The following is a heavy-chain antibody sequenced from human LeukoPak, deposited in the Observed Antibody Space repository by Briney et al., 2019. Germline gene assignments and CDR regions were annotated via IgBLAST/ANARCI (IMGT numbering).Heavy chain of an antibody. CDR1: GGSITSTSNF. CDR2: IYYSGST. V-gene: IGHV4-39*07. CDR3: ARDLTGVGGWFDP. D-gene: IGHD2-8*01. J-gene: IGHJ5*02. Sequence: PSETLSLTCTVSGGSITSTSNFCGWIRQPPGNGLEWIASIYYSGSTYYNPSLKSRVTISVDTSKNQFSLKLSSVTAADTAVYYCARDLTGVGGWFDPWGQGTLVTVSS.